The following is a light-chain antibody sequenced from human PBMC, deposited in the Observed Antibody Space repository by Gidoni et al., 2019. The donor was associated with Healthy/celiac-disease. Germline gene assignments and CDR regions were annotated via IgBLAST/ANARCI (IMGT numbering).Light chain of an antibody. CDR2: GAS. V-gene: IGKV3-15*01. CDR3: QQYNNWPKT. J-gene: IGKJ1*01. CDR1: QSVSSN. Sequence: VMTQSPATLSVSPGERATLSCRASQSVSSNLAWYQQKPGQAPRLLIYGASTRATGIPARFSGSGSGTEFTLTISSLQSEDFAVYYCQQYNNWPKTFGQGTKVEIK.